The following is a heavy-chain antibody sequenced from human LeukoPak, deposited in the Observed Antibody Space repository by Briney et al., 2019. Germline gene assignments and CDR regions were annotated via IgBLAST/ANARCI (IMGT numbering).Heavy chain of an antibody. V-gene: IGHV3-23*01. J-gene: IGHJ4*02. Sequence: GGSLRPSCAASGSLFSYAWMSWVRQAPGKGLEWVSAISGSGGNTYYADAVKGRFTISRDNSKNTLYLQMNSLRAEDTAVYYCANPGGFTMIVGGKDIDYWGQGTLVTVSS. D-gene: IGHD3-22*01. CDR1: GSLFSYA. CDR3: ANPGGFTMIVGGKDIDY. CDR2: ISGSGGNT.